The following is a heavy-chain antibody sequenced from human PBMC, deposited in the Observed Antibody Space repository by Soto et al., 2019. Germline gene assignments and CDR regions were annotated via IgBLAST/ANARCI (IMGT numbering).Heavy chain of an antibody. V-gene: IGHV4-30-4*01. CDR1: GGSISSGDYY. D-gene: IGHD5-18*01. Sequence: QVQLQESGPGLVKPSQTLSLTCTVSGGSISSGDYYWSWIRQPPGKGLEWIGYIYYSGSTYYNPSLKSRVTIAVDTSKNQFSPKLSSVTAADTAVYYCARVSHSYGYLLDYWGQGTLVTVSS. CDR2: IYYSGST. CDR3: ARVSHSYGYLLDY. J-gene: IGHJ4*02.